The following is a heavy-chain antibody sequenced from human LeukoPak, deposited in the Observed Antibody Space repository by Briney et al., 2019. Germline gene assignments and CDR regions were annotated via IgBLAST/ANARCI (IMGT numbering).Heavy chain of an antibody. V-gene: IGHV1-69*05. Sequence: SVKVSCKASGGTFSSYAISWVRQAPGQGLEWMGGIIPTFGTANYAQKFQGRVTITTDESTSTAYMELSSLRSEDTAVYYCARGRRVEMALLDYWGQGTLVTVSS. CDR1: GGTFSSYA. CDR3: ARGRRVEMALLDY. CDR2: IIPTFGTA. D-gene: IGHD5-24*01. J-gene: IGHJ4*02.